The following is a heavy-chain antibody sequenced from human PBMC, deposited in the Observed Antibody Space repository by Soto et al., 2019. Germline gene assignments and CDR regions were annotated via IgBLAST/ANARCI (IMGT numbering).Heavy chain of an antibody. V-gene: IGHV4-39*01. CDR3: ARLNREPVGDYYYYYMDV. J-gene: IGHJ6*03. CDR2: IYYSGST. Sequence: SETLSLTCTVSGGSISSSSYYWGWIRQPPGKGLEWIGSIYYSGSTYYNPSLKSRVTISVDTSKNQFSLKLSSVTAADTAVYYCARLNREPVGDYYYYYMDVWGKGTTVTVSS. CDR1: GGSISSSSYY. D-gene: IGHD1-26*01.